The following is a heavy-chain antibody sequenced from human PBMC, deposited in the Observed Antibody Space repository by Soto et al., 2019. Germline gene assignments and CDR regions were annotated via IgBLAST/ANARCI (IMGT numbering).Heavy chain of an antibody. V-gene: IGHV3-72*01. Sequence: GGSLRLSCAGSGFTLSDHYIDWVRQAPGKGLEWVGRSRDKAQGYSTAYAASVKGRFTTSRDESKNSVYLQMNNLRPEDTAVYYCAKDTASGGSPLDYWGQGTLVTVSS. CDR3: AKDTASGGSPLDY. CDR2: SRDKAQGYST. D-gene: IGHD2-15*01. J-gene: IGHJ4*02. CDR1: GFTLSDHY.